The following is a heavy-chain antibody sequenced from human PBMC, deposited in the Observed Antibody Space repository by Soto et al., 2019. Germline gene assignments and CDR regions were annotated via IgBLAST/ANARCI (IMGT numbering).Heavy chain of an antibody. CDR3: ARYGDYDYYYYYMDV. V-gene: IGHV4-4*02. CDR1: SGSISSSNW. CDR2: IYHSGST. Sequence: PSETLSLTCAVSSGSISSSNWWSWVRQPPGKGLEWIGEIYHSGSTNYNPSLKSRVTISVDKSKNQFSLKLSSVTAADTAVYYCARYGDYDYYYYYMDVWGKGTTVTVSS. D-gene: IGHD4-17*01. J-gene: IGHJ6*03.